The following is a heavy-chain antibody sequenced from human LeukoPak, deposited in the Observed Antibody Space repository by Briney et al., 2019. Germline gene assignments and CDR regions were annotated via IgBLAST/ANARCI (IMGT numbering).Heavy chain of an antibody. J-gene: IGHJ4*02. D-gene: IGHD2/OR15-2a*01. CDR2: VSPSGGST. CDR1: GYTFASYY. V-gene: IGHV1-46*01. CDR3: ARDSWGLSYYFDY. Sequence: GASVKVSCKASGYTFASYYIHWVRQAPGQGLQWMGVVSPSGGSTSYAQKFQGRVTLTRDTSTSTVYMELSSLRSEDTAVYYCARDSWGLSYYFDYWGQGTLVTVSP.